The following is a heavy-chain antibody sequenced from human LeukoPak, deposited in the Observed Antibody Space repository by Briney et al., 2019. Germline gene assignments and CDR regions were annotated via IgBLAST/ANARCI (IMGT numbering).Heavy chain of an antibody. CDR3: ARGRYDILTGYYTAVYFDY. CDR2: INHSGST. Sequence: SETLSLTCAVYGGSFSGYYWSWIRQPPGKGLEWIGEINHSGSTNYNPSLKSRVTISVDTCKKQFSLKLSSVTAADTAVYYCARGRYDILTGYYTAVYFDYWGQGTLVTVSS. V-gene: IGHV4-34*01. CDR1: GGSFSGYY. D-gene: IGHD3-9*01. J-gene: IGHJ4*02.